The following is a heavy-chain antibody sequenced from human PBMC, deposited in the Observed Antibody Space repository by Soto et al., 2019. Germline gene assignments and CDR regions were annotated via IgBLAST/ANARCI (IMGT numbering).Heavy chain of an antibody. CDR1: GGSFSGYY. V-gene: IGHV4-34*01. CDR3: AAFLSSSWPGRFDY. D-gene: IGHD6-13*01. J-gene: IGHJ4*02. CDR2: INHSGST. Sequence: QVQLQQWGAGLLKPSETLSLTCAVYGGSFSGYYWSWIRQPPGKGLEWIGEINHSGSTNYNPSLKSRVTISVDTSKNQFSLKLSSVTAADTAVYYCAAFLSSSWPGRFDYWGQGTLVTVSS.